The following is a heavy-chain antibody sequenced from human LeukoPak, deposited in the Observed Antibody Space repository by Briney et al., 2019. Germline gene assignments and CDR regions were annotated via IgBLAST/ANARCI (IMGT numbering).Heavy chain of an antibody. CDR1: GVSISSSSYY. Sequence: PSETLSLTCTVSGVSISSSSYYWGWIRQPPGKGLEWIGSIYYSGNTYYNPSLKSRVTISVDTSKNQFSLKLSSVTAADTAVYYCAARRGSSWFFDYWGQGTLVTVSS. J-gene: IGHJ4*02. D-gene: IGHD6-13*01. CDR2: IYYSGNT. V-gene: IGHV4-39*07. CDR3: AARRGSSWFFDY.